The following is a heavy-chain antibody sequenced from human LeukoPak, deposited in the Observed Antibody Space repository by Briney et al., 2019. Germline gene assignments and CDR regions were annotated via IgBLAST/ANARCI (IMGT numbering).Heavy chain of an antibody. J-gene: IGHJ4*02. CDR1: GGSFSGYY. V-gene: IGHV4-34*01. CDR2: INHSGST. CDR3: ARGVPGIAVDDY. Sequence: SETLSLTCAVYGGSFSGYYWSWIRQPPGKGLEWIGEINHSGSTNYNPSLKSRVTISVDTSKNQFSLKLSSVTAADTAVYYCARGVPGIAVDDYWGQGTLVTVSS. D-gene: IGHD6-19*01.